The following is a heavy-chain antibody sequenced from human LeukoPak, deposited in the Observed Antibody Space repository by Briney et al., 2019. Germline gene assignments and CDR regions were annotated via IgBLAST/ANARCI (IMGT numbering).Heavy chain of an antibody. CDR1: GFTFSSYG. CDR3: AKDRDSSGYCDY. D-gene: IGHD3-22*01. CDR2: ISYDGSNK. V-gene: IGHV3-30*18. J-gene: IGHJ4*02. Sequence: GGSLRLSCAASGFTFSSYGMHWVRQAPGKGLEWVAVISYDGSNKYYADSVKGRFTISRDNSKNTLYLQMNSLRAEDTAVYYCAKDRDSSGYCDYWGQGTLVTVSS.